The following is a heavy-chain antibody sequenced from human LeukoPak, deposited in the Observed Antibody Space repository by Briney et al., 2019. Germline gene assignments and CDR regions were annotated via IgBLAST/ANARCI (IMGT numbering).Heavy chain of an antibody. D-gene: IGHD2-2*01. V-gene: IGHV1-2*02. CDR3: ARDLRVVVPAVYYYYGMDV. Sequence: ASVKVSCKASGYTFTGYYMHWARQAPGQGLEWMGWINPNSGGTNYAQKFQGRVTMTRDTSISTAYMELSRLRSDDTAVYYCARDLRVVVPAVYYYYGMDVWGQGTTVTVSS. J-gene: IGHJ6*02. CDR1: GYTFTGYY. CDR2: INPNSGGT.